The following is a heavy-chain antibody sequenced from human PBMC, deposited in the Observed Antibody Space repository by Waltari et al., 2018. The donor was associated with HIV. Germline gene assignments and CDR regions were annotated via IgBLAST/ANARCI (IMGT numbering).Heavy chain of an antibody. D-gene: IGHD4-4*01. Sequence: EVQLVESGGGLVQPGGSLRLSCAASGFTFSSYWMSWVRQAPGKGLEWVANIKQDGSEKYYVDSVKGRFTISRDNAKNSLYLQMNSLRAEDTAVYYCARDPPNDYSLYYYGMDVWGQGTTVTVSS. J-gene: IGHJ6*02. CDR1: GFTFSSYW. CDR2: IKQDGSEK. V-gene: IGHV3-7*03. CDR3: ARDPPNDYSLYYYGMDV.